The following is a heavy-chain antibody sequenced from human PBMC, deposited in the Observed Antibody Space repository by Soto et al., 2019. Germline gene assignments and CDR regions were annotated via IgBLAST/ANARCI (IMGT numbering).Heavy chain of an antibody. D-gene: IGHD3-10*01. J-gene: IGHJ4*02. CDR1: GFTFNDFE. CDR2: IDGSGTTK. Sequence: EVQLLESGGGLVQPGGSLRLSCGVSGFTFNDFEMNWVRQAPGKGLEWLAYIDGSGTTKKYADSVRGRFTISRDNPNNSLFLQMSRLSAADTAIYYCARGFGRFNYGGQGTLVSVSS. V-gene: IGHV3-48*03. CDR3: ARGFGRFNY.